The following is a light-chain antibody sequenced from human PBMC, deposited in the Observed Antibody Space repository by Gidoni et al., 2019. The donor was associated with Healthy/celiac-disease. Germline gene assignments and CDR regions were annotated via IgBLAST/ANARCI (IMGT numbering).Light chain of an antibody. CDR1: SSDVGGYNY. CDR2: EVS. Sequence: QSALTQPASVSGSSGQPITISCTGTSSDVGGYNYVSWYQQHPGKAPKLMIYEVSNRPSGVSKRVSGSKSGNTASLTISGLQAEDEADYYCSSYTSSSTLYVFGTGTKVTVL. J-gene: IGLJ1*01. V-gene: IGLV2-14*01. CDR3: SSYTSSSTLYV.